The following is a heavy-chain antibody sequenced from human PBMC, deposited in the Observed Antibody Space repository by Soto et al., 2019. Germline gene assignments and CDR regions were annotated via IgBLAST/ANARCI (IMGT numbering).Heavy chain of an antibody. D-gene: IGHD3-10*01. CDR3: ARASWYRVRGLKEIDY. V-gene: IGHV1-46*01. J-gene: IGHJ4*02. CDR1: GYTFTNDY. CDR2: IKPSTGTT. Sequence: ASVKVSCKASGYTFTNDYMHWVRQAPGQGLEWMGIIKPSTGTTSYAQKFQGRVTMTRDTSTSTVHIELSSLRSDDSAVYYCARASWYRVRGLKEIDYWGQGTLVTVTS.